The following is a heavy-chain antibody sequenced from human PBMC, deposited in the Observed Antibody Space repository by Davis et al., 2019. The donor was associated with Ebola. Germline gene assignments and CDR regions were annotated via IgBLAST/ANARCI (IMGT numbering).Heavy chain of an antibody. CDR3: ARDSSSASGMDV. CDR1: GGSISSYY. Sequence: SETLSLTCTVSGGSISSYYWSWIRQPPGKGLEWIGYIYYSGSTNYNPSLKSRVTISVETSKNQFSLKLSSVTAADTAVYYCARDSSSASGMDVWGKGTTVTVSS. D-gene: IGHD2-2*01. V-gene: IGHV4-59*12. J-gene: IGHJ6*04. CDR2: IYYSGST.